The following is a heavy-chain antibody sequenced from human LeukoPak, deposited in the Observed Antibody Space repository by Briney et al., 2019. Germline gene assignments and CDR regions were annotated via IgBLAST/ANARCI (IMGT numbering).Heavy chain of an antibody. CDR2: IYTSGST. V-gene: IGHV4-4*07. J-gene: IGHJ4*02. Sequence: PSETLSLTCTVSSGSISNYYWSWIRQPAGKGLEWIGRIYTSGSTTYNPSLKSRLTISIDTSKNQFSLKLSSVTAADTAVYYCARHVYDILTYFDYWGQGTLVTVSS. CDR3: ARHVYDILTYFDY. CDR1: SGSISNYY. D-gene: IGHD3-9*01.